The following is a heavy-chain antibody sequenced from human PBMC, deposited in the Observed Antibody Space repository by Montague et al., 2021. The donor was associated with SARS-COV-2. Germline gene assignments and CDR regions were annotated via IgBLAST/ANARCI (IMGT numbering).Heavy chain of an antibody. J-gene: IGHJ4*02. CDR1: GGSISRYF. Sequence: SETLSLTCTVSGGSISRYFWNWIRQTPGKGLEWMGYVHDIESSIXNPSLQSRITILLDTPKNQFSLRLNAVTAADTAVYYCARVTLGGPDGRTRQYDGLDSWGQGILVTVSS. CDR3: ARVTLGGPDGRTRQYDGLDS. V-gene: IGHV4-59*01. D-gene: IGHD3-16*01. CDR2: VHDIESS.